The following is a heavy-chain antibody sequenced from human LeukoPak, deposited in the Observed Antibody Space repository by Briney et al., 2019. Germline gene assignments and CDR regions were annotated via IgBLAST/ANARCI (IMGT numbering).Heavy chain of an antibody. CDR2: ISYDGSTE. J-gene: IGHJ4*02. CDR1: GFTFSSYG. V-gene: IGHV3-30*18. Sequence: GGSLRLSYAASGFTFSSYGMHWVRQAPGKGLEWVAVISYDGSTEEYVDSVKGRFTISRDNSKNTLYLQMNSLRSEDTAVYYCAKGVELNWVRQPLHYWGQGTLVTVSS. D-gene: IGHD3-10*01. CDR3: AKGVELNWVRQPLHY.